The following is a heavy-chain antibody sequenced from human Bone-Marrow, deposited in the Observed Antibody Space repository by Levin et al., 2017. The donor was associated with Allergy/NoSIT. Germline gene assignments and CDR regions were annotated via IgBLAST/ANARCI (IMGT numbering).Heavy chain of an antibody. CDR2: IYYNSRT. Sequence: SQTLSLTCTVSGGSMSNYYWHWVRQPPGEGLEWLGSIYYNSRTNYNPSLKSRLTISLDTSKSHLFLQLTSVTAADTAVYYCTREAYYDSGAGPRKAFDIWGQGTMVTVSS. J-gene: IGHJ3*02. D-gene: IGHD3-10*01. CDR3: TREAYYDSGAGPRKAFDI. CDR1: GGSMSNYY. V-gene: IGHV4-59*01.